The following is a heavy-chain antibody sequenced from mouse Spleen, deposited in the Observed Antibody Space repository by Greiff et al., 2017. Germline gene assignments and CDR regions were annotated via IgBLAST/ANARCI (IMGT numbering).Heavy chain of an antibody. V-gene: IGHV5-17*01. D-gene: IGHD6-5*01. CDR2: ISSGSSTI. J-gene: IGHJ3*01. CDR3: ALCDGGFAY. CDR1: GFTFSDYG. Sequence: EVKLEESGGGLVKPGGSLKLSCAASGFTFSDYGMHWVRQAPEKGLEWVAYISSGSSTIYYADTVKGRFTISRDNAKNTLFLQMTSLRSEDTAMYYCALCDGGFAYWGQGTLVTVSA.